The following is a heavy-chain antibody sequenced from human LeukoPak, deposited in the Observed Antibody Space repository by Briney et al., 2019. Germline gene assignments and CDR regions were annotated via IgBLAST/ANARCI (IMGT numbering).Heavy chain of an antibody. Sequence: RTGGSLRLSCAASGFTFSSYAMSWVRQAPGKGLEWVSAISGSGGSTYYADSVKGRFTISRDNPKNTLYLQMNSLRAEDTAVYYCAKAESSGWPAGGFDYWGQGTLVTVSS. CDR2: ISGSGGST. CDR3: AKAESSGWPAGGFDY. D-gene: IGHD6-19*01. J-gene: IGHJ4*02. V-gene: IGHV3-23*01. CDR1: GFTFSSYA.